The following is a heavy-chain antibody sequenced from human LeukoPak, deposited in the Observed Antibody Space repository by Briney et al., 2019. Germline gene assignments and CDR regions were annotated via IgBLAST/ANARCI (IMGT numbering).Heavy chain of an antibody. CDR1: GFTVSSNY. D-gene: IGHD6-19*01. V-gene: IGHV3-66*01. CDR3: ARAPKSYSSGWYYFDY. Sequence: PGGSLRLSCAASGFTVSSNYMSWVRQAPGKGLEWVSVIYSGGSTYYADSVKGRFTISRDNSKNTLYLQMNSLRAEDTAVYYCARAPKSYSSGWYYFDYWGQGTLVTVSS. J-gene: IGHJ4*02. CDR2: IYSGGST.